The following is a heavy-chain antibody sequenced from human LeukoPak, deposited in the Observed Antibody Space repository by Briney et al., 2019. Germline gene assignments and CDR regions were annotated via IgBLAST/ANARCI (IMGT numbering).Heavy chain of an antibody. J-gene: IGHJ6*03. CDR3: AVYYYGSGSQKRHYYYMDI. D-gene: IGHD3-10*01. Sequence: PGGSLRLSCAASGFTVSSNYMSWVRQAPGQGLECVSVIYSDGTTYYSDSVKGRFTISRDKSKNTLYLRMNLLRAEDTAVYYCAVYYYGSGSQKRHYYYMDIWGKGTTVTVSS. CDR1: GFTVSSNY. CDR2: IYSDGTT. V-gene: IGHV3-53*01.